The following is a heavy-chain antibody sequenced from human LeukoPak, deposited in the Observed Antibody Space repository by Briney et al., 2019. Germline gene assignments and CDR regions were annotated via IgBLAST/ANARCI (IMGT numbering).Heavy chain of an antibody. Sequence: SETLSLTCTVPGGSFTSYHWSLIRQPAGKGLEWIGRLFSNENTYYNPSLKSRVTMSVDTSKKQFSLKLTSVTAADTAVYYCARERSERGLIDYWGQGTLVTVSS. CDR1: GGSFTSYH. CDR3: ARERSERGLIDY. V-gene: IGHV4-4*07. D-gene: IGHD3-10*01. CDR2: LFSNENT. J-gene: IGHJ4*02.